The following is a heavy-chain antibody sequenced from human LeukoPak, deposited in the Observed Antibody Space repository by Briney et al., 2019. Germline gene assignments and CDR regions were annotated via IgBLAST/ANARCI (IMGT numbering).Heavy chain of an antibody. Sequence: SETLSLTCTVSGYSISSGYYWGWIRQPPGKGLEWIGSIYHSGSTYYNPSLKSRVTISVDTSKNQFSLKLSSVTAADTAVYYCAAGPGWFDPWGQGTLVTVSS. CDR1: GYSISSGYY. CDR2: IYHSGST. J-gene: IGHJ5*02. V-gene: IGHV4-38-2*02. CDR3: AAGPGWFDP.